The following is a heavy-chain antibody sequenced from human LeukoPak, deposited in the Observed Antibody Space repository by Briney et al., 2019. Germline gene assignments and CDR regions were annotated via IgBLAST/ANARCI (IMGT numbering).Heavy chain of an antibody. CDR3: AREDCSSTSCYVDY. Sequence: GRSLRLSCAASGFTFSSYGMHWARQAPGKGLEWVAVIWYDGSNKYYADSVKGRFTISRDNSKNTLYLQMNSLRAEDTAVYYCAREDCSSTSCYVDYWGQGTLVTVSS. CDR1: GFTFSSYG. V-gene: IGHV3-33*01. CDR2: IWYDGSNK. J-gene: IGHJ4*02. D-gene: IGHD2-2*01.